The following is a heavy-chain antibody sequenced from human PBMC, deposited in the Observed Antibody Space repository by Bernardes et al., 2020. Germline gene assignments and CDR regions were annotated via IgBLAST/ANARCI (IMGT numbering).Heavy chain of an antibody. V-gene: IGHV1-18*01. J-gene: IGHJ4*02. CDR1: GYTFTSYG. CDR3: ARNYGDYPHY. CDR2: ISAYNGDT. D-gene: IGHD4-17*01. Sequence: ASVKVSCKASGYTFTSYGISWVRQAPGQGLEWMGWISAYNGDTNYAQKFQGRVTMTTDTSTSTAYMDLRSLTSDDTAVYYCARNYGDYPHYWGQGTLVTVSS.